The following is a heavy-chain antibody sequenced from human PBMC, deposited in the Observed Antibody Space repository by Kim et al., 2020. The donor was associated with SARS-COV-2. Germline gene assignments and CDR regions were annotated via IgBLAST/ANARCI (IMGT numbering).Heavy chain of an antibody. CDR3: ARGYSSSWYNWFDP. D-gene: IGHD6-13*01. V-gene: IGHV4-34*01. J-gene: IGHJ5*02. CDR2: INHSGST. Sequence: SETLSLTCAVYGGSFSGYYWSWIRQPPGKGLEWIGEINHSGSTNYNPSLKSRVTISVDTSKNQFSLKLSSVTAADTAVYYCARGYSSSWYNWFDPWGQGTLVTVSS. CDR1: GGSFSGYY.